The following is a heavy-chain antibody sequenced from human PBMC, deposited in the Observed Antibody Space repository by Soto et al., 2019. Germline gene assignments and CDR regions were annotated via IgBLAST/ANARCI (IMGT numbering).Heavy chain of an antibody. Sequence: EVQLLDSGGGLVQPGGSLRLSCVASGFTSSSCAMRWVRQAPGKGLEWVSGISASGGSTYYADSVKGRFTISRDNSKNTLYLLMNSLRAEDTAVYYCATPGLGIGRYFFHDWGQGTLVTVSS. D-gene: IGHD3-3*02. J-gene: IGHJ4*02. CDR1: GFTSSSCA. CDR2: ISASGGST. V-gene: IGHV3-23*01. CDR3: ATPGLGIGRYFFHD.